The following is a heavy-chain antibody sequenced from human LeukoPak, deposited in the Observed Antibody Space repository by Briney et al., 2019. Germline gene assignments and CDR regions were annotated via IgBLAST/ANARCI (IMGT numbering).Heavy chain of an antibody. D-gene: IGHD6-13*01. Sequence: PGGSLRLSCAASGFTFNSYWMHWVRQAPGKGLVWVSRINSDGSTTNYADSVKGRFTISRDNAKNTLYLQMNSLRAEDTAVYYCARDPSSSWYYYYYYMDVWGKGTTVTVSS. V-gene: IGHV3-74*01. J-gene: IGHJ6*03. CDR3: ARDPSSSWYYYYYYMDV. CDR1: GFTFNSYW. CDR2: INSDGSTT.